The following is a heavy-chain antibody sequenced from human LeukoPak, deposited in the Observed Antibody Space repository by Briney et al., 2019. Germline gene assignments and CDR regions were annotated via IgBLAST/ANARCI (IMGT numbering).Heavy chain of an antibody. D-gene: IGHD2-2*01. CDR3: ARGKIQYQLLFADAFDI. CDR2: INSDGSST. CDR1: GFTFSSYW. J-gene: IGHJ3*02. V-gene: IGHV3-74*01. Sequence: PGGSLRLSCAASGFTFSSYWMHWVRQAPGKGLVWVSRINSDGSSTIYADSVKGRFTISRDNAKNTLYLQMNSLRAEDAAVYYCARGKIQYQLLFADAFDIWGQGTMVTVSS.